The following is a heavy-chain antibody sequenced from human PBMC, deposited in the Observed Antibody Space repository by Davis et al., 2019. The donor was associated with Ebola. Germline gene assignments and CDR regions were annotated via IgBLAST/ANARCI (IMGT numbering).Heavy chain of an antibody. V-gene: IGHV1-18*01. Sequence: ASVKVSCKASGGTFSSYPISWLGQPPGQGLEWMGWIPVYNVDTKYPHNIQGRVTINTEIPTNTVYMEMRGLRSDDTAVYFCARDGVTIFVQGWDVWGQGTTVTVSS. CDR1: GGTFSSYP. CDR2: IPVYNVDT. CDR3: ARDGVTIFVQGWDV. D-gene: IGHD3-3*01. J-gene: IGHJ6*02.